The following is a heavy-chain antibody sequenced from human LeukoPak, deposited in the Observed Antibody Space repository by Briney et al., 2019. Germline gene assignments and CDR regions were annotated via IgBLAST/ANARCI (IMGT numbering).Heavy chain of an antibody. CDR3: ARVRYSSSTPRGMDWYFDL. D-gene: IGHD6-13*01. CDR2: ISSNGGST. V-gene: IGHV3-64*01. CDR1: GFTFSSYA. Sequence: GGSLRLSCAASGFTFSSYAMHWVRQAPGKGLEYVSAISSNGGSTYYANSVKGRFTISRDNSKNTLYLQMGSLRAEDMAVYYCARVRYSSSTPRGMDWYFDLWGRGTLVTVSS. J-gene: IGHJ2*01.